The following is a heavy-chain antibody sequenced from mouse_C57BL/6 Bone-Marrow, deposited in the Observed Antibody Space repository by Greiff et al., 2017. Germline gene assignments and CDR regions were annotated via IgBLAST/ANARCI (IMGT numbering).Heavy chain of an antibody. CDR2: IRNKANGYTT. D-gene: IGHD3-2*02. CDR3: ARYIPTAQATYYAMDY. Sequence: EVQLVESGGGLVQPGGSLSLSCAASGFTFTDYYMSWVRQPPGKALEWLGFIRNKANGYTTEYSASVKGRFTISRDNSQSILYLQMNALRAEDSATYYGARYIPTAQATYYAMDYWGQGTSVTVSS. V-gene: IGHV7-3*01. J-gene: IGHJ4*01. CDR1: GFTFTDYY.